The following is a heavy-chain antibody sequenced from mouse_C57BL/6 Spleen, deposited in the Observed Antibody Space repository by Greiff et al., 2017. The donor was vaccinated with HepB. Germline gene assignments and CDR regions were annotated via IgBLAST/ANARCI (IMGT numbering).Heavy chain of an antibody. CDR2: IYPGSGNT. CDR1: GYSFTSYY. Sequence: VQLQQSGPELVKPGASVKISCKASGYSFTSYYIHWVKQRPGQGLEWIGWIYPGSGNTKYNEKFKGKATLTADTSSSTAYMQLSSLTSEDSAVYYCAREDYGSRYYFDYWGQGTTLTVSS. CDR3: AREDYGSRYYFDY. D-gene: IGHD1-1*01. J-gene: IGHJ2*01. V-gene: IGHV1-66*01.